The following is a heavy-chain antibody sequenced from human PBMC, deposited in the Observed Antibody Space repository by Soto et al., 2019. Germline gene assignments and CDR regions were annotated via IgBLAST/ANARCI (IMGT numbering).Heavy chain of an antibody. J-gene: IGHJ4*02. CDR2: INHSGST. D-gene: IGHD2-15*01. CDR3: ARAPPRFCGGGSGNSPFDY. Sequence: PSETLSLTCAVYGGSFSGYYWSWIRQPPGKGLERIGEINHSGSTNYNPSLKSRVTISVDTSKNQFSLKLSSVTAADTAVYYCARAPPRFCGGGSGNSPFDYWGRGTLATVSP. CDR1: GGSFSGYY. V-gene: IGHV4-34*01.